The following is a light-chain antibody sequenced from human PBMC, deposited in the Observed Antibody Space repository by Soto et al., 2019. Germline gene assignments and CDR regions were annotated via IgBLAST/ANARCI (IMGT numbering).Light chain of an antibody. CDR1: QSFRGL. Sequence: EIVLTQSPVTLSLSPGEIATLSFSASQSFRGLLAWYQQKPGQAPRLLIYDAYNRATGIPPRFSGSGSGTDFTLTISRLEPDDVAVYYCQQYDTSPPMYTFGQGTKVDIK. CDR2: DAY. J-gene: IGKJ2*01. CDR3: QQYDTSPPMYT. V-gene: IGKV3-20*01.